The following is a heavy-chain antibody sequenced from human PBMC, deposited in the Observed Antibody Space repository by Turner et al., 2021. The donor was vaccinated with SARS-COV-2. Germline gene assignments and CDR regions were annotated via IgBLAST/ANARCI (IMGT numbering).Heavy chain of an antibody. CDR3: ARRSSRLGNWYFDL. CDR2: MYYSGST. V-gene: IGHV4-39*01. D-gene: IGHD2-15*01. J-gene: IGHJ2*01. CDR1: GGAISSSSYY. Sequence: HLQLQESCPGLVKPSDTLSLTCTVSGGAISSSSYYWGWIRQPPGKGLEWIGSMYYSGSTYYNPSLKSQVTISVVTSKNQSSLKLSSVTAADTAVYYCARRSSRLGNWYFDLWGRGTLVTVSS.